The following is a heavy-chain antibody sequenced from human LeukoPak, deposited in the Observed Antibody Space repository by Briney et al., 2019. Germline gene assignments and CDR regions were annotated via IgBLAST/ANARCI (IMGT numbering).Heavy chain of an antibody. J-gene: IGHJ4*02. CDR3: ARHQAIDYVWRSYVSCSDY. CDR2: IDPSDSYT. CDR1: GYSFTSYW. V-gene: IGHV5-10-1*01. D-gene: IGHD3-16*01. Sequence: GESLRISCKGSGYSFTSYWISWVRQMPGKGLEWRGRIDPSDSYTNYSPSFQGHVTISADKSISTAYLQWSSLKASDTAMYYCARHQAIDYVWRSYVSCSDYWGQGTLVTVSS.